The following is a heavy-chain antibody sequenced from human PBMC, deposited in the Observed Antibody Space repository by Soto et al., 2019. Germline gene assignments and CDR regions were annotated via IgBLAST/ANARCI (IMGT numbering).Heavy chain of an antibody. J-gene: IGHJ6*02. Sequence: SETLSLTCSVSGYSVTSSDYYWAWIRQPPGKGLEWIGSMFYSGLTYYNPSLKSRVTLSVDTSKNQFSVRLNSVTAADTAVYYCAPLSVSLSGPYGIHVWGRGTTVTSP. CDR2: MFYSGLT. D-gene: IGHD2-15*01. CDR3: APLSVSLSGPYGIHV. V-gene: IGHV4-39*01. CDR1: GYSVTSSDYY.